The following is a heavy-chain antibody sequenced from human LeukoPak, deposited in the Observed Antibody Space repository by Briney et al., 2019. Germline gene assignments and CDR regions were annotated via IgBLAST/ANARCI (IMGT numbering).Heavy chain of an antibody. V-gene: IGHV3-11*01. CDR3: ARIWGIATPGLFDS. CDR1: GLTFSDYY. CDR2: ISSSGSTI. J-gene: IGHJ4*02. Sequence: PGGSLRLSCAASGLTFSDYYMSWIRQAPGKGLERVSYISSSGSTIYYADSVKGRFTISRDNAKNSLYLQMNSLRAEDTAVYYCARIWGIATPGLFDSWGQGTLVTVSS. D-gene: IGHD6-13*01.